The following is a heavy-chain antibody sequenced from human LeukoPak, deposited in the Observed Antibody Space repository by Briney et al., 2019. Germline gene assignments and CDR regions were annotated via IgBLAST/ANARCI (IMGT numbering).Heavy chain of an antibody. CDR1: GITLSNYG. V-gene: IGHV3-23*01. J-gene: IGHJ4*02. CDR3: AKRGVVIRVILVGFHREAYYFDS. Sequence: GGSLRLSCAVSGITLSNYGMSWVRQAPGKGLEWVAGISGSGGGTKYADSVKGRFTISRDNPKNTLYLQMNSLRAEDTAVYFCAKRGVVIRVILVGFHREAYYFDSWGQGALVTVSS. D-gene: IGHD3-22*01. CDR2: ISGSGGGT.